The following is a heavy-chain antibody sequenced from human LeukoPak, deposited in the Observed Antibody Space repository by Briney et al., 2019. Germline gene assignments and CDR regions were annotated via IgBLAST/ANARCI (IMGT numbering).Heavy chain of an antibody. CDR1: GGSISSYY. Sequence: SETLSLTCTASGGSISSYYWSWIRQPPGKGLEWIGYIYYTGSTNYYPSLKSRVTISVDTSKNQFSLKLSSVTAADTAVYYCARDEYSSSSQWFDPWGRGTLVTVSS. V-gene: IGHV4-59*01. J-gene: IGHJ5*02. D-gene: IGHD6-6*01. CDR2: IYYTGST. CDR3: ARDEYSSSSQWFDP.